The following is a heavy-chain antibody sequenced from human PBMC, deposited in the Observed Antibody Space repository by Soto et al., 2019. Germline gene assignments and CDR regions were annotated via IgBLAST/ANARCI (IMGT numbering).Heavy chain of an antibody. CDR1: GDTFSGYP. D-gene: IGHD3-10*01. CDR3: ARDGGFGELKY. V-gene: IGHV1-69*18. Sequence: QVQLVQSGAELKKPGSSVKVSCKASGDTFSGYPINWVRQAPGEGLEWMGRIIPVLGTTNDAQRFEGRVTFTADASTNTAYMELRGLRSEDTAVYYCARDGGFGELKYWGPGTLVTVSS. J-gene: IGHJ4*02. CDR2: IIPVLGTT.